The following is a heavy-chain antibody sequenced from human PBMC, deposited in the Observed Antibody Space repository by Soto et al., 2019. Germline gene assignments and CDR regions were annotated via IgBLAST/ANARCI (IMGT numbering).Heavy chain of an antibody. CDR2: IYYSGSP. D-gene: IGHD1-1*01. Sequence: PSETLSLTCTVSGGSISSYYWSWIRQPPGKGLEWIGYIYYSGSPNYSPSLESRVTISEDTSKNQFSLKLSSVTAADTAIYYCAGGTDAYNGCYFDLWGRGTLVTVSS. CDR3: AGGTDAYNGCYFDL. V-gene: IGHV4-59*01. J-gene: IGHJ2*01. CDR1: GGSISSYY.